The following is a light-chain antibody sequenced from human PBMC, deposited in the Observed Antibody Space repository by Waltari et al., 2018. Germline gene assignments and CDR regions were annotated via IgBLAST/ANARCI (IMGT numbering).Light chain of an antibody. CDR3: QQYGSSPRT. Sequence: CRASQSVSSSYLAWYQQKPGQAPRLLIYGASSRATGIPDRFSGSGSGTDLTLTISRLEPEDFAVYYCQQYGSSPRTFGPGTKVDIK. CDR1: QSVSSSY. V-gene: IGKV3-20*01. CDR2: GAS. J-gene: IGKJ3*01.